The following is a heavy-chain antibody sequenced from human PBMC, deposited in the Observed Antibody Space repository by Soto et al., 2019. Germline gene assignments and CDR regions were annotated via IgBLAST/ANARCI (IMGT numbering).Heavy chain of an antibody. CDR1: GYTFIRNG. J-gene: IGHJ4*02. CDR2: ISTHNGYT. CDR3: ARDDPGDYYY. D-gene: IGHD4-17*01. Sequence: GASVKVSCKASGYTFIRNGISWVRQAPGQGLEWMGWISTHNGYTNYAQKLQGRVTMTTDTSTNTAYMELRSLRSDDTAIYYCARDDPGDYYYWGQGSLVTVSS. V-gene: IGHV1-18*01.